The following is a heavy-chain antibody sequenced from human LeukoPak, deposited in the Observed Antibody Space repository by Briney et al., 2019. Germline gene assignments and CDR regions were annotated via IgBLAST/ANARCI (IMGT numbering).Heavy chain of an antibody. D-gene: IGHD3-16*01. Sequence: SETLSLTCTVSDDSISDYYRGWVRQAPGKGLEWIGYFHNSGTSTYNPSLKSRVTISADTSKNQFSLKLNSLTTADTAVYYCTRGAGWLIDYWGQGILVTVSS. CDR3: TRGAGWLIDY. J-gene: IGHJ4*02. CDR2: FHNSGTS. CDR1: DDSISDYY. V-gene: IGHV4-59*01.